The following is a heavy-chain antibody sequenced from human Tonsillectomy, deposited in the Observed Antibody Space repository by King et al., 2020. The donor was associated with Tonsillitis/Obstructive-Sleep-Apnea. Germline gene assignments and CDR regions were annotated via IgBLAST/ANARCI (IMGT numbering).Heavy chain of an antibody. V-gene: IGHV3-15*01. CDR3: TTDFVEGGVVVDY. J-gene: IGHJ4*02. CDR1: GFTFSNAW. Sequence: VQLVESGGGLIKPGGSLRLSCAASGFTFSNAWMSWVRQAPGKGLEWVGSVKSKTDGGTTDYAAPGKGRFTSSREDSKDMLYLQMCSLKTEDTAVYYCTTDFVEGGVVVDYWGQGTLVTVSS. CDR2: VKSKTDGGTT. D-gene: IGHD3-16*01.